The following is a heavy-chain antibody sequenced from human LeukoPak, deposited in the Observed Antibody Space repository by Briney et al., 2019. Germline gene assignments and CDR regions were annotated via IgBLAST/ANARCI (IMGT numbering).Heavy chain of an antibody. D-gene: IGHD1-26*01. CDR1: SGSISSYDYY. CDR3: ARYSGNYRSFDY. CDR2: IYHSGTT. Sequence: SETLSLTCTVSSGSISSYDYYWTWIRQHAEKGLEWIGYIYHSGTTYYNPSLKSRVTISVDTSENQFSLKLTAVTAADSAMYYCARYSGNYRSFDYWGPGTLVTVSS. J-gene: IGHJ4*02. V-gene: IGHV4-31*03.